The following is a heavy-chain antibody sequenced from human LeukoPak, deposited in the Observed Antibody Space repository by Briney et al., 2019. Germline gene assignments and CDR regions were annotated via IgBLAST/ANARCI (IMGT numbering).Heavy chain of an antibody. CDR2: IFSSSTYI. CDR3: ARDFYDGFALDY. CDR1: GFTFSTYA. Sequence: GGSLRLSCAASGFTFSTYAMNWVRQAPGKGLEWVSFIFSSSTYIYYTDSVKGRFTISRDNARNSLYLQMDNLRAEDTGVYYCARDFYDGFALDYWGQGTLVTVSS. V-gene: IGHV3-21*03. D-gene: IGHD2/OR15-2a*01. J-gene: IGHJ4*02.